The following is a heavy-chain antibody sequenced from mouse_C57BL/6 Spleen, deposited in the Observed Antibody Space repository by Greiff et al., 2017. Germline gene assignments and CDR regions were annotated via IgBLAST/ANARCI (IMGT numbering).Heavy chain of an antibody. CDR3: ARDRDDGAWFAY. D-gene: IGHD2-3*01. CDR2: ISAGGSYT. J-gene: IGHJ3*01. CDR1: GFTFSSYA. Sequence: EVQLVEPGGGLVKPGGSLKLSCAASGFTFSSYAMSWVRQTPEKRLEWVATISAGGSYTYYPDNVKGRFTISRDNAKNNLYLQMSHLKSEDSAMYYCARDRDDGAWFAYWGQGTLVTVSA. V-gene: IGHV5-4*01.